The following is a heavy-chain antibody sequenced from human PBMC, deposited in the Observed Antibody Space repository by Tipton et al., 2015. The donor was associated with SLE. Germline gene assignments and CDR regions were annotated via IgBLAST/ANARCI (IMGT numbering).Heavy chain of an antibody. D-gene: IGHD3-3*01. CDR3: AKAVRFLEWVDNYMDV. CDR1: GFTFDDYA. CDR2: ISWNSGSV. Sequence: SLRLSCAASGFTFDDYAMHWVRQAPGKGLEWVSGISWNSGSVGYADSLKGRFTISRDNAKKSLYLQMNSLRPEDTALYYCAKAVRFLEWVDNYMDVWGKGTTVTVSS. V-gene: IGHV3-9*01. J-gene: IGHJ6*03.